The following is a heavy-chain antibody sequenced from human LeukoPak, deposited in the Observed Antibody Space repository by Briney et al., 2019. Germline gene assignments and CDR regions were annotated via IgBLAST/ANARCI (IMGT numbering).Heavy chain of an antibody. CDR2: IYTSGST. J-gene: IGHJ4*02. Sequence: PSETLSLTCTVSGGSISSGSYHWSWIRQPAGQGLEWIARIYTSGSTNYNPSLKSRVTISVDTSKNQFSLKLSSVTAADTAVYYCARVAPKYGDPFDYWGQGTLVTVSS. V-gene: IGHV4-61*02. D-gene: IGHD4-17*01. CDR1: GGSISSGSYH. CDR3: ARVAPKYGDPFDY.